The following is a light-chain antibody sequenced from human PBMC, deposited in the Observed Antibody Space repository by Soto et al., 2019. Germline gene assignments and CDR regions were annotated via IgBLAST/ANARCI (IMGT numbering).Light chain of an antibody. CDR2: DAS. CDR3: QQYNNWPPTWT. Sequence: EIVMTQSPAALSVSPGEGATLSCRASQGIGSTLAWYQQKPGQTPRLLIYDASTRAAGVPARFSGSGSGTEFTLTISSLQSEDFAVFYCQQYNNWPPTWTFGQGTKVDIK. CDR1: QGIGST. J-gene: IGKJ1*01. V-gene: IGKV3-15*01.